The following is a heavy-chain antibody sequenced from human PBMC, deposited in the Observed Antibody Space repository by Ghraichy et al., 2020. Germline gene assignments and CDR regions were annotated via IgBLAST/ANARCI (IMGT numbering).Heavy chain of an antibody. CDR1: GGSISSYY. CDR2: IYYSGGT. Sequence: SQTLSLTCTVSGGSISSYYWSWIRQSPGEGLEWIGYIYYSGGTNYNPSLKSRVTISVDTSKNQFSLKLSSVTAADTAVYYCAKEGWIQPFHWGQGTLVTVSS. V-gene: IGHV4-59*01. D-gene: IGHD5-18*01. J-gene: IGHJ4*02. CDR3: AKEGWIQPFH.